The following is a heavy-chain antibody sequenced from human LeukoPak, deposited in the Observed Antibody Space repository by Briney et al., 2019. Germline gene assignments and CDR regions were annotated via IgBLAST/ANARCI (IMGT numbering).Heavy chain of an antibody. CDR2: IKQDGSAK. CDR1: GFTFSSYW. V-gene: IGHV3-7*01. J-gene: IGHJ3*02. CDR3: ARVNPLMAPGAVDI. D-gene: IGHD2-8*01. Sequence: GGSLRLSCAASGFTFSSYWVTWVRQAPGKGLAWVANIKQDGSAKYYMDSVKGRFTISRDNAKNSLYLQMNSLGVEDTAVYYCARVNPLMAPGAVDIWGQGTKVAVSS.